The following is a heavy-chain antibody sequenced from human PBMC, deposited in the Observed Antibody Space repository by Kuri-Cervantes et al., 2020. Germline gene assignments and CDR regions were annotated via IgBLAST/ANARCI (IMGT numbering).Heavy chain of an antibody. D-gene: IGHD3-10*01. J-gene: IGHJ6*02. CDR3: ARGDMVRGVVDYYYYGMDV. Sequence: ASVNVSCKASGYTFTGYYMHWVRQAPGQGLEWMGWINPNSGGTNYAQKFQGRVTMTRDTSISTAYMELSRLRSDDTAVYYCARGDMVRGVVDYYYYGMDVWGQGTTVTVSS. CDR1: GYTFTGYY. CDR2: INPNSGGT. V-gene: IGHV1-2*02.